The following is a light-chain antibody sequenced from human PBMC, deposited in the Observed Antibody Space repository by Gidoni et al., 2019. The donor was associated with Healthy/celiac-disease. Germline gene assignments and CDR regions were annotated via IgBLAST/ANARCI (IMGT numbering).Light chain of an antibody. J-gene: IGLJ3*02. Sequence: QSVLTQPPSASGAPGQRVTISCTGSSSNIGADYDVHWYQQLPGTAPKLLIYGNSNRPSGVPDRFSGSKSGTSASLAITGLQAEDEADYYCQSYDSSLSGSWVFGGGTKLTVL. CDR1: SSNIGADYD. CDR3: QSYDSSLSGSWV. V-gene: IGLV1-40*01. CDR2: GNS.